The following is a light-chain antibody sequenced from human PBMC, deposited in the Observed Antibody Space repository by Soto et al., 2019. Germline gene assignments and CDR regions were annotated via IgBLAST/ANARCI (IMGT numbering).Light chain of an antibody. J-gene: IGKJ1*01. CDR2: AAS. CDR3: QQYNSYWT. Sequence: DIQMTQSPSSLSASVGDRVTITCRASQNIGVYLNWYQKKPGKAPELLIHAASSLQSGVPSTFSGSGSGTEFTLTISSLQPDDFATYYCQQYNSYWTFGQGTKVDIK. V-gene: IGKV1-5*01. CDR1: QNIGVY.